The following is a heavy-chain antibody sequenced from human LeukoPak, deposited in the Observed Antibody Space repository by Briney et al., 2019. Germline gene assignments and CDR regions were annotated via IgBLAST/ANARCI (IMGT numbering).Heavy chain of an antibody. CDR3: ARDTDYGDAFDI. CDR1: GFTFSSYE. Sequence: GGSLRLSCAASGFTFSSYEMNWVRQAPGKGLEWGSYISSSGSTIYYADSVKGRFTISRDNAKNSLYLQMNSLRAEDTAVYYCARDTDYGDAFDIWGQGTMVTVSS. J-gene: IGHJ3*02. CDR2: ISSSGSTI. D-gene: IGHD4-17*01. V-gene: IGHV3-48*03.